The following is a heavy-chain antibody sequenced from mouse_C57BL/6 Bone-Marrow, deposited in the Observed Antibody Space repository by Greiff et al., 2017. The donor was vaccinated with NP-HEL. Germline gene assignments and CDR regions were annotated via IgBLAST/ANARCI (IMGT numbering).Heavy chain of an antibody. CDR1: GYTFTSYW. J-gene: IGHJ1*03. CDR2: IYPGSGST. V-gene: IGHV1-55*01. Sequence: QVQLQQPGAELVKPGASVKMSCKASGYTFTSYWITWVKQRPGQGLEWIGDIYPGSGSTNYNEKFKSKATLTVDTSSSTAYMQLSSLTSEDSAVYCGARGGYYSSYFDVWGTGTTVTVSS. D-gene: IGHD2-3*01. CDR3: ARGGYYSSYFDV.